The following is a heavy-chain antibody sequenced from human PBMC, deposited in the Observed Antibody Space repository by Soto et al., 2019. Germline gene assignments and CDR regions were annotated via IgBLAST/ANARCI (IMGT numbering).Heavy chain of an antibody. V-gene: IGHV3-30-3*01. Sequence: QVQLVESGGGVVQPGRSLRLSCAVSGFTFSDYVMHWVRQAPGKGPEWVAFISSDGGNKNYVDSVKGRFTISRDNSKNPLYLKVDSLGGEDPVVFYGARARWPPLPDCGGKGPLVTAPS. CDR3: ARARWPPLPDC. J-gene: IGHJ4*02. CDR2: ISSDGGNK. D-gene: IGHD2-15*01. CDR1: GFTFSDYV.